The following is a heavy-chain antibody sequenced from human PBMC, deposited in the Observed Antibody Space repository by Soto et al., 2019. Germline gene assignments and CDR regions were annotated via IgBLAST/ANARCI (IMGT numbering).Heavy chain of an antibody. V-gene: IGHV1-8*01. J-gene: IGHJ6*03. CDR1: GYTFTSYD. D-gene: IGHD1-7*01. CDR3: ARGTLTGTTLDYHYYMDV. Sequence: ASVKVSCKASGYTFTSYDINWVRQATGQGLEWMGWMNPNSGNTGYAQKFQGRVTMTRNTSISTAYMELSSLRSEDTAVYYCARGTLTGTTLDYHYYMDVWGTGTTVTLSS. CDR2: MNPNSGNT.